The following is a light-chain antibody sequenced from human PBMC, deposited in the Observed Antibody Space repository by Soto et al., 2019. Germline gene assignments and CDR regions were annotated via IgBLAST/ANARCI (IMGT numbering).Light chain of an antibody. CDR3: QQRSSWPLT. CDR1: QSVRAY. V-gene: IGKV3-11*01. CDR2: DAS. Sequence: IVLTQSQDTLSLSPGERATLSCRASQSVRAYLAWYQQKPGQAPRLLIYDASNRATGIPARFSGSGSGTDFTLTISSLEPEDFAVYYCQQRSSWPLTFGGGTKVDIK. J-gene: IGKJ4*01.